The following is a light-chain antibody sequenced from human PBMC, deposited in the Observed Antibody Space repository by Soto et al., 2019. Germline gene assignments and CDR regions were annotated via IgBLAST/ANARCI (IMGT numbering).Light chain of an antibody. CDR2: SVS. Sequence: QSVLTQPASVSVSPGQSITISGSGTSSDIGTYDHVALFQQFPGKTPKLVIYSVSDRPSGVSYRFSGSKSGNTASLTISGLQADDEADYYCISYTVSRSYVFGTGTKVT. V-gene: IGLV2-14*01. J-gene: IGLJ1*01. CDR1: SSDIGTYDH. CDR3: ISYTVSRSYV.